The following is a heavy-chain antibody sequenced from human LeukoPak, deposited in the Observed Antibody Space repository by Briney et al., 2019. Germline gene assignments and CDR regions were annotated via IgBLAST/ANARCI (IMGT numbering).Heavy chain of an antibody. CDR1: GGSSSSYY. Sequence: SETLSLTCTVSGGSSSSYYWTWIRQPPGKGLEWIGYVHPSGSTNYNPSLKSRVTMSVDTSKNQFSLRLSSVTAADTAVYYCVRPGQSSWWVYFNYWGQGTVVTASS. J-gene: IGHJ4*02. V-gene: IGHV4-4*09. CDR3: VRPGQSSWWVYFNY. D-gene: IGHD2-15*01. CDR2: VHPSGST.